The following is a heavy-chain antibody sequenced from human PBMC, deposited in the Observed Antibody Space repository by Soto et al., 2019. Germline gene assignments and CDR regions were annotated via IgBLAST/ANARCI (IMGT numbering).Heavy chain of an antibody. J-gene: IGHJ5*02. V-gene: IGHV3-21*01. D-gene: IGHD2-15*01. CDR1: GFTFSSYS. CDR2: ISSSSYI. CDR3: ARYPVVVVAANQNWFDP. Sequence: GGSLRLSCAASGFTFSSYSMSWVRQAPGKGLEWVSSISSSSYIYYADSVKGRFTISRDNAKNSLYLQMNSLRAEDTAVYYCARYPVVVVAANQNWFDPWGQGTLVTVSS.